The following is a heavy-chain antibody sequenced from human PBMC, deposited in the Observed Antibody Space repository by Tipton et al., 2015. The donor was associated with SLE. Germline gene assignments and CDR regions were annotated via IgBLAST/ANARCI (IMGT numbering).Heavy chain of an antibody. V-gene: IGHV4-34*01. CDR3: ALSGIGWYDP. CDR2: INHSGST. CDR1: GGSFSGYY. D-gene: IGHD3-10*01. J-gene: IGHJ5*02. Sequence: TLSLTCAAYGGSFSGYYWSWIRHPPGKGREWIGEINHSGSTNYNPSLKSRLTISVDTSKNQFSRTLSSVTAADTAVSYCALSGIGWYDPWGRRTLVTVSS.